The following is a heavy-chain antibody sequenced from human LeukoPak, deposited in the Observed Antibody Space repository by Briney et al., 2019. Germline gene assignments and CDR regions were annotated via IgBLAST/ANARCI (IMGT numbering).Heavy chain of an antibody. J-gene: IGHJ4*02. Sequence: PSETLSLTCAVYGGSFSGYYWSWIRQPPGKGLEWIGEINHSGSTNYNPSLKSRVTISVDTSKNQFSLKLSSVTAADTAVYYCAREDSSGWPLYYFDYWGQGTLVTVSS. CDR3: AREDSSGWPLYYFDY. CDR1: GGSFSGYY. CDR2: INHSGST. V-gene: IGHV4-34*01. D-gene: IGHD6-19*01.